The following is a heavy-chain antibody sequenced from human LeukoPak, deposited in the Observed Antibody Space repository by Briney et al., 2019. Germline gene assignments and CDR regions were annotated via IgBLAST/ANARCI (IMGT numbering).Heavy chain of an antibody. CDR3: ARRGYYYDSSGYFTGDY. Sequence: HGESLKISCKGSGYSFTSYWIGWVRQMPGKGLEWMGIIYPGDSDTRYSPSFQGQVTFSADKSISTAYLQWSSLKASDTAMYYCARRGYYYDSSGYFTGDYWGQGTLVTVSS. CDR2: IYPGDSDT. CDR1: GYSFTSYW. D-gene: IGHD3-22*01. V-gene: IGHV5-51*01. J-gene: IGHJ4*02.